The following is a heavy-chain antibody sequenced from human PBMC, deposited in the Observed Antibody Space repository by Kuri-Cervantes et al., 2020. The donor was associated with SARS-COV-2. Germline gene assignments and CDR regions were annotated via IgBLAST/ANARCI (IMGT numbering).Heavy chain of an antibody. CDR2: ISASGST. D-gene: IGHD3-10*01. V-gene: IGHV4-4*07. CDR1: GGSFSGYY. Sequence: ESLKISCAVYGGSFSGYYWSWIRQTAVKGLEWIGRISASGSTNYNPSLKSRVSMSVDTSKNQFSLKLLSVTAADTAVFFCARDLHGSGSSPGAPENWFDPWGQGTLVTVSS. J-gene: IGHJ5*02. CDR3: ARDLHGSGSSPGAPENWFDP.